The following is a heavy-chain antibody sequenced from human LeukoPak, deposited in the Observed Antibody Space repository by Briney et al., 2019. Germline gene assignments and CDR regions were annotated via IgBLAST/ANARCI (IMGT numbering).Heavy chain of an antibody. V-gene: IGHV3-7*03. CDR2: INEDGSER. D-gene: IGHD3-10*01. CDR3: AKISQITMVRGAKGDFDY. Sequence: GGSLRLSCAASGFTFSRYWMSWLRQAPGKGLEWVANINEDGSERYYVDSVKGRFSISRDNSKNTLYLQMNSLRAEDTAVYYCAKISQITMVRGAKGDFDYWGQGTLVTVSS. CDR1: GFTFSRYW. J-gene: IGHJ4*02.